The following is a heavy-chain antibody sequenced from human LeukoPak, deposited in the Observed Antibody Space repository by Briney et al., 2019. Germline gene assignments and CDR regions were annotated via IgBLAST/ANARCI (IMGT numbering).Heavy chain of an antibody. V-gene: IGHV4-30-4*08. CDR3: ASIDGYSDYYFDY. CDR1: GYSISSGDYY. D-gene: IGHD5-24*01. J-gene: IGHJ4*02. CDR2: IYYSGST. Sequence: PSETLSLTCTVSGYSISSGDYYWSWIRQPPGKGLEWIGYIYYSGSTYYNPSLKSRVTISVDTSKNQFSLKLSSVTAADTAVYYCASIDGYSDYYFDYWGQGTLVTVSS.